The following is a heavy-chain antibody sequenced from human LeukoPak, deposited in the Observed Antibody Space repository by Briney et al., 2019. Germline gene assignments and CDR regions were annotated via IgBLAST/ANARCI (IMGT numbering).Heavy chain of an antibody. Sequence: GGSLRLSCAASGFTFSSYAMSWVRQAPGKGLEWVSTLSANSDTTYSRDSVEGRFTIARDNSKNTLYLKMNSLRVEDTAIYYCAXAAELGTHVYFDYWGQGTVVTVSS. CDR1: GFTFSSYA. CDR3: AXAAELGTHVYFDY. CDR2: LSANSDTT. J-gene: IGHJ4*02. D-gene: IGHD7-27*01. V-gene: IGHV3-23*01.